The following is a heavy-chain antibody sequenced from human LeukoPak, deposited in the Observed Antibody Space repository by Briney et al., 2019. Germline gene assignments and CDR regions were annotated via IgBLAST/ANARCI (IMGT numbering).Heavy chain of an antibody. V-gene: IGHV1-46*01. Sequence: GASMKVSCKASGYTFTSYYMHWVRQAPGQGLEWMGIINPSGGSTSYAQKFQGRVTMTRDTSTSTVYMELSSLRSEDTAVYYCARDLGEDDSSGYYTYNWFDPWGQGTLVTVSS. D-gene: IGHD3-22*01. CDR1: GYTFTSYY. CDR3: ARDLGEDDSSGYYTYNWFDP. CDR2: INPSGGST. J-gene: IGHJ5*02.